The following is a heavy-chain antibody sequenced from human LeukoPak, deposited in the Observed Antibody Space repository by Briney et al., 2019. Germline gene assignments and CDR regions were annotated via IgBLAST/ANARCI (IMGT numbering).Heavy chain of an antibody. Sequence: AGGSLTLSCAVSGFSVSANYMTWVRQAPGKGLEWVSVIYTGGTTYYRDSVKGRFTISRHNSKNTVNLQMDSLRPEDTAVYYCASGPTYDYVRVILYWGQGTPVTVSS. D-gene: IGHD3-16*01. CDR1: GFSVSANY. CDR3: ASGPTYDYVRVILY. J-gene: IGHJ4*02. V-gene: IGHV3-53*04. CDR2: IYTGGTT.